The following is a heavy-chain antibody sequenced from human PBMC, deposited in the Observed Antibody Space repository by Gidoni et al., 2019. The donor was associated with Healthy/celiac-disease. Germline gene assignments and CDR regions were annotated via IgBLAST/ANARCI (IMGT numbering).Heavy chain of an antibody. CDR1: GFPFSSYA. D-gene: IGHD3-10*01. CDR2: ISYDGSNK. CDR3: ARDGRGDGPPYYFDY. V-gene: IGHV3-30-3*01. Sequence: QVPLVESGGGVVQPGRSLRLSCAASGFPFSSYAMHWVRQAPGKGLEWVAVISYDGSNKYYADSVKGRFTISRDNSKNTLYLQMNSLRAEDTAVYYCARDGRGDGPPYYFDYWGQGTLVTVSS. J-gene: IGHJ4*02.